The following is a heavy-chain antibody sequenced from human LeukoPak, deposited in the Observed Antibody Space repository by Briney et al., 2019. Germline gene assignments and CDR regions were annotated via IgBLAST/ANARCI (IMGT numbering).Heavy chain of an antibody. Sequence: SETLSLTCTVSGGSISSSYFYWGWIRQPPGKGLEWIGSIYYDGTTYYNPSLRSRVTISVDTSKNQFSLKLSSVTAADTAVYYCARSRIGWYGLGYWGQGTLVTVSS. D-gene: IGHD6-19*01. J-gene: IGHJ4*02. CDR3: ARSRIGWYGLGY. V-gene: IGHV4-39*07. CDR1: GGSISSSYFY. CDR2: IYYDGTT.